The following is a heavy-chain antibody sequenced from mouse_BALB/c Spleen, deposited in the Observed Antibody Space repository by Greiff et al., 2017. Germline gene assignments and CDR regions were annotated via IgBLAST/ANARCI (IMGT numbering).Heavy chain of an antibody. V-gene: IGHV2-3*01. J-gene: IGHJ1*01. Sequence: VHLVESGPGLVAPSQSLSITCTVSGFSLTSYGVSWVRQPPGKGLEWLGVIWGGGSTNYHSALISRLCISKDNSKSQVFLKLNRLQTDDTATYYCAKQGLLRYFDVWGEGTTVTVSS. CDR3: AKQGLLRYFDV. D-gene: IGHD1-1*01. CDR2: IWGGGST. CDR1: GFSLTSYG.